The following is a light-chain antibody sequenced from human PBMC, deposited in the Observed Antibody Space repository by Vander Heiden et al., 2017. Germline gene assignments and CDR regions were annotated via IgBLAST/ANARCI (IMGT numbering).Light chain of an antibody. CDR3: SSYTSSSTYV. CDR1: SSDVGGYNY. CDR2: DVS. Sequence: QSALTQPASVSGSPGQSITISCTGTSSDVGGYNYVSWYQQHPGKAPQLMIYDVSNRPSGVSNRFSGSKSGNTASLTISGLQAEDEADYYCSSYTSSSTYVFETGTKVTVL. J-gene: IGLJ1*01. V-gene: IGLV2-14*03.